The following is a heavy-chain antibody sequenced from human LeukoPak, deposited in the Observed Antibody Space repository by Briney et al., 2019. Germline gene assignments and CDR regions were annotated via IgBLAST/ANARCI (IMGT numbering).Heavy chain of an antibody. J-gene: IGHJ6*03. V-gene: IGHV1-18*01. CDR2: ISAYNGNT. D-gene: IGHD4-23*01. CDR1: GYTFTNLG. CDR3: ARLLQGWELNYYCSYMDV. Sequence: ASVKVSCKASGYTFTNLGISWVRQAPGQGLEWMGWISAYNGNTNYAQKLQGRVTMTTDTSTTTAYMELRSLRSDDTAVYYCARLLQGWELNYYCSYMDVWGKGTTVTISS.